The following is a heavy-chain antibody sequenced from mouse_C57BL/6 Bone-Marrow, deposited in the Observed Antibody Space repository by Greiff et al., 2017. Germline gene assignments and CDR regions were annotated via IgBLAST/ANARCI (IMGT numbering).Heavy chain of an antibody. D-gene: IGHD1-1*01. CDR1: GYTFTDYY. V-gene: IGHV1-19*01. CDR2: INPHNGGT. J-gene: IGHJ4*01. Sequence: VQLQQSGPVLVKPGASVKMSCKASGYTFTDYYMNWVKQSHGKSLEWIGVINPHNGGTSYNQKFKGKATLTVDKSSSTAYMELNSLTSEDSAVYYCALYYYGSSYGNAMDYWGQGTSVTVSS. CDR3: ALYYYGSSYGNAMDY.